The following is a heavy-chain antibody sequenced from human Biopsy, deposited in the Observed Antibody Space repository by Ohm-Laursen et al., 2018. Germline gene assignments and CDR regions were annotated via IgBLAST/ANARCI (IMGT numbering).Heavy chain of an antibody. CDR1: GGTFSNYG. CDR2: NIPILGTG. D-gene: IGHD3-9*01. Sequence: ASVKVSCKTPGGTFSNYGVNWVRQAPGQGLEWLGGNIPILGTGNYAQKFQDRVTVAADTSTSTATMELRSLRSDDTAVYHCATKLTGYFHHWGQGTLVIVSS. CDR3: ATKLTGYFHH. V-gene: IGHV1-69*06. J-gene: IGHJ1*01.